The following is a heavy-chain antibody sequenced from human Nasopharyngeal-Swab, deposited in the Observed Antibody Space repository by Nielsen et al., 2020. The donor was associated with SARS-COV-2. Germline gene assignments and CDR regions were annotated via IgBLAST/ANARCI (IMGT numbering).Heavy chain of an antibody. CDR1: GDSVSSNSAA. J-gene: IGHJ6*02. Sequence: TLSLTCAISGDSVSSNSAAWNWIRQSPSRGLEWLGRTYYRSKWYNDYAVSVKSRITINPDTSKNQFSLQLNSVTPEDTAVYYCARDRDIYCSSTSCSSYYYYYGMDVWGQGTTVTVSS. CDR3: ARDRDIYCSSTSCSSYYYYYGMDV. D-gene: IGHD2-2*01. V-gene: IGHV6-1*01. CDR2: TYYRSKWYN.